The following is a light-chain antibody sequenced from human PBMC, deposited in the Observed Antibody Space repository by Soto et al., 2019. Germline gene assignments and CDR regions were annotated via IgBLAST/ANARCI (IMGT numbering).Light chain of an antibody. Sequence: DIQMTQSPSSLSASIGDRVSITCRASQSIDNFLNWYQQKPGKVPKLLIYAASNLHSGVPSRFSGSGSGTEFTLTISSLQLEDFAAYYCQQSYTSPAFTFGPGTRVNAK. J-gene: IGKJ3*01. CDR2: AAS. V-gene: IGKV1-39*01. CDR1: QSIDNF. CDR3: QQSYTSPAFT.